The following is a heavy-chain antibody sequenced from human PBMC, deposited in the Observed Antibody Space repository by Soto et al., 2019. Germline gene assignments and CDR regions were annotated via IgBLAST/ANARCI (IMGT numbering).Heavy chain of an antibody. Sequence: PSETLSLTCTVSGGSIISYYWSWILQLPWKGLEWIGYIYYSGSTNYNPSLKSRVTISVDTSKNQFSLKLGSVTAADTAVYYCARVDYDFWSGYRDYYGMDVWGQGTTVTVSS. CDR3: ARVDYDFWSGYRDYYGMDV. V-gene: IGHV4-59*01. D-gene: IGHD3-3*01. J-gene: IGHJ6*02. CDR1: GGSIISYY. CDR2: IYYSGST.